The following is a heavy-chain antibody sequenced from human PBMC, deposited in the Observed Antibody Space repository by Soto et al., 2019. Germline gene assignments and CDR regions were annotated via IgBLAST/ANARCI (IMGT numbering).Heavy chain of an antibody. CDR3: ARAPRPHYDTLPGYWFDP. CDR1: GYTFTSYA. J-gene: IGHJ5*02. Sequence: QVQLVQSGAEVKKPGASVKVSCKASGYTFTSYAMHWVRQAPGQRLEWIGWINAGNGNTKYSQKFQGRVTITRDTSATTAVMELSSLRSEDTAVYYCARAPRPHYDTLPGYWFDPWGQGTLVTVSS. CDR2: INAGNGNT. D-gene: IGHD3-9*01. V-gene: IGHV1-3*01.